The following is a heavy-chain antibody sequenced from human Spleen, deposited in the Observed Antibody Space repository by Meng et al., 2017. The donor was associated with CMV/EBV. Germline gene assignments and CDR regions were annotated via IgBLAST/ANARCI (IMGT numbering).Heavy chain of an antibody. V-gene: IGHV3-21*01. Sequence: GESLKISCAASGFNFDDYAMNWVRQAPGKGLEWVSAIGISAGDTYYADSVKGRFTISRDNAKNSLYLQMNSLRAEDTAVYYCARDGSGWSRAYWGQGTLVTVSS. CDR3: ARDGSGWSRAY. J-gene: IGHJ4*02. D-gene: IGHD6-19*01. CDR2: IGISAGDT. CDR1: GFNFDDYA.